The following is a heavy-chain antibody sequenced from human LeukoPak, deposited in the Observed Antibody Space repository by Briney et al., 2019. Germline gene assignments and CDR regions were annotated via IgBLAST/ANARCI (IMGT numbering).Heavy chain of an antibody. Sequence: PWASVKVSCKASGYTFTSYDINWVRQATGQGLEWMGWMNPNSGNTGYAQKFQGRVTMTRNTSISTAYMELSSLRSEDTAVYYCARTSGPLGWFDPWGQGTLVTVSS. CDR3: ARTSGPLGWFDP. V-gene: IGHV1-8*01. J-gene: IGHJ5*02. CDR1: GYTFTSYD. CDR2: MNPNSGNT. D-gene: IGHD3-3*01.